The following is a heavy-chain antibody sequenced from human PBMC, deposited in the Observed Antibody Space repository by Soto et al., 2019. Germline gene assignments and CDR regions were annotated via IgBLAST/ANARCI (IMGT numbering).Heavy chain of an antibody. CDR2: ISDSGST. CDR3: TRARLVAIASWDYCGY. D-gene: IGHD2-21*01. Sequence: SETLSLTCNVSGGSISNYYWNWIRQPPGKRLEWIGYISDSGSTKYNPSLMSRVTISADMSKNQVSLKVKSVAAADTAIYYCTRARLVAIASWDYCGYWGQGTLVTVSS. V-gene: IGHV4-59*01. J-gene: IGHJ4*02. CDR1: GGSISNYY.